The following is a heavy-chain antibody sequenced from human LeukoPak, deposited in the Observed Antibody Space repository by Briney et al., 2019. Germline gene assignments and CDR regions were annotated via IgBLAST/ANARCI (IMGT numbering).Heavy chain of an antibody. V-gene: IGHV3-30*02. J-gene: IGHJ6*03. CDR3: ARVISSRTSGSVIYYYYYMDV. Sequence: PGGSLRLSCAASGFTFSSYGMHWVRQAPGKGLEWVAFIRSDGNNKYSAESVKGRFTISRDNSKNTLYLQMSSLRAEDTAVYYCARVISSRTSGSVIYYYYYMDVWGKGTTVTVSS. CDR1: GFTFSSYG. D-gene: IGHD1-26*01. CDR2: IRSDGNNK.